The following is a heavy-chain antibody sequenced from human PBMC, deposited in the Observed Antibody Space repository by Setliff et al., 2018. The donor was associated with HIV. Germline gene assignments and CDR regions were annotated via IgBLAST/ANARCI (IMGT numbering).Heavy chain of an antibody. J-gene: IGHJ3*01. CDR2: IYQNGLT. V-gene: IGHV4-4*02. Sequence: TSETLSLNCAVTGDSISSRNWWSWVRQAPGKGLQWIGEIYQNGLTNYSPSLRSRVSMSLDKSKNQFSLKMTSVTAADTAVYYCVRAGDYYDSTGARAGFDFWGQGTRVTVSS. D-gene: IGHD3-22*01. CDR1: GDSISSRNW. CDR3: VRAGDYYDSTGARAGFDF.